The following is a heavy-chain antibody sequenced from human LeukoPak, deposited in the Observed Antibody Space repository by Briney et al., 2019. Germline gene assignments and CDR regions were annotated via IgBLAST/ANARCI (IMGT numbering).Heavy chain of an antibody. CDR2: INPSGGST. J-gene: IGHJ4*02. CDR3: ASGGSSQHSSGYYPHY. V-gene: IGHV1-46*01. CDR1: GYTFTNYD. Sequence: ASVKVSCKASGYTFTNYDINWVRQAPGQGLEWMGIINPSGGSTSYAQKFQGRVTMTRDMSTSTVYMELSSLRSEDTAVYYCASGGSSQHSSGYYPHYWGQGTLVTVSS. D-gene: IGHD3-22*01.